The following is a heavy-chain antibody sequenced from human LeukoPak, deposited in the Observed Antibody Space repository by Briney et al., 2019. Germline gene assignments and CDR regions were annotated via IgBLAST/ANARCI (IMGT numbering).Heavy chain of an antibody. V-gene: IGHV4-59*01. CDR2: IYYSGST. CDR3: ARVGYGRDAFDI. CDR1: GGSISSYY. D-gene: IGHD5-18*01. Sequence: SETLSLTCTVSGGSISSYYWSWIRQPPGKGLEWIGYIYYSGSTNYNPSLKSRVTISVDTSKDQFSLKLSSVTAADTAVYYCARVGYGRDAFDIWGQGKMVTVSS. J-gene: IGHJ3*02.